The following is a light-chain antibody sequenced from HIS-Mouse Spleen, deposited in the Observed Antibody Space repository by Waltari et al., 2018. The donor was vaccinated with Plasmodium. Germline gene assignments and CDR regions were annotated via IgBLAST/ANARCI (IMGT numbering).Light chain of an antibody. J-gene: IGKJ2*01. CDR1: KSISSY. V-gene: IGKV1-39*01. CDR2: AAS. Sequence: DIEMTQSPSSLSASVGDRVTITCRASKSISSYLKWYQQEPGKAPKVLIYAASSLQSGVPSRFSGSGSGTDFTLTISRPQPEDFATYYCQQSHTFGQGSKLAIK. CDR3: QQSHT.